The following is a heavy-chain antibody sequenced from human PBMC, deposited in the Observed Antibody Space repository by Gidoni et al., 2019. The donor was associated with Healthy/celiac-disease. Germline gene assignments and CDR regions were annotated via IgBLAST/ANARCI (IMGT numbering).Heavy chain of an antibody. CDR1: GGSISSSSYY. J-gene: IGHJ5*02. CDR3: ARRVTMIVVVSTDWFDP. Sequence: QLQLQESGPGLVKPSEPLSLTCTVSGGSISSSSYYWGWIRQPPGKGLEWIGSIYYSGSTYYNPSLKSRVTISVDTSKNQFSLKLSSVTAADTAVYYCARRVTMIVVVSTDWFDPWGQGTLVTVSS. D-gene: IGHD3-22*01. V-gene: IGHV4-39*01. CDR2: IYYSGST.